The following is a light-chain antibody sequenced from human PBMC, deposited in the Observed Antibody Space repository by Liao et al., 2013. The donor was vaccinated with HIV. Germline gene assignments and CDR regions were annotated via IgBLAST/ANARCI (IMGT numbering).Light chain of an antibody. Sequence: SYELTQPPSVSVSPGQTASITCSGDKLGDKYACWYQQKPGQSPVLVIYQDSKRPSGIPERFSGSNSGTTVTLTISGVQAEDEADYYCQSADSSGTYNVVFGGGTKLTVL. CDR1: KLGDKY. J-gene: IGLJ2*01. V-gene: IGLV3-25*03. CDR2: QDS. CDR3: QSADSSGTYNVV.